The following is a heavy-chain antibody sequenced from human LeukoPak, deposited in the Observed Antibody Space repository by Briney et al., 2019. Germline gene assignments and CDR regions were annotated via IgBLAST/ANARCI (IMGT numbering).Heavy chain of an antibody. CDR1: GGTFIRYG. V-gene: IGHV1-69*13. CDR3: AREWDYESSGFFYSY. D-gene: IGHD3-22*01. Sequence: SVKVSCKASGGTFIRYGISWVRQARGQGLEWMGGIVPLFGTPNYAQRFQGRVTITADDSTSTVYMELSSLRSDDTAVYYCAREWDYESSGFFYSYWGQGTLVTVSS. J-gene: IGHJ4*02. CDR2: IVPLFGTP.